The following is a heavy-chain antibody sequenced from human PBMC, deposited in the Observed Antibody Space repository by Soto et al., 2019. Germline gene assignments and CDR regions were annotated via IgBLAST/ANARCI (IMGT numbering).Heavy chain of an antibody. J-gene: IGHJ3*02. Sequence: EVHLVESGEGLVQSGGSLRLSCVASGFTFSKYWMTWVRQAPGKGLEWVANIKRDGSETYLVDSVRGRFTISRDNAKNSLYLQMNSLRAEDTAVYYCAKDDNYCAGGICYDVFDIWGQGTMVTVSS. CDR1: GFTFSKYW. CDR3: AKDDNYCAGGICYDVFDI. V-gene: IGHV3-7*05. D-gene: IGHD2-8*02. CDR2: IKRDGSET.